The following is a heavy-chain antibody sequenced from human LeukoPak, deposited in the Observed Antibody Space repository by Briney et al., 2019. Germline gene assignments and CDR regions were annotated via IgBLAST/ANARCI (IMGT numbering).Heavy chain of an antibody. V-gene: IGHV3-23*01. CDR3: AKDTVAGLYYYYYGMDV. D-gene: IGHD6-19*01. Sequence: GGSLRLSCAVSGITLSNYGMSWVRQAPGKGLEWVSAISGSGGSTYYADSVKGRFTISRDNSKNTLYLQMNSLRAEDTAVYYCAKDTVAGLYYYYYGMDVWGQGTTVTVSS. CDR2: ISGSGGST. J-gene: IGHJ6*02. CDR1: GITLSNYG.